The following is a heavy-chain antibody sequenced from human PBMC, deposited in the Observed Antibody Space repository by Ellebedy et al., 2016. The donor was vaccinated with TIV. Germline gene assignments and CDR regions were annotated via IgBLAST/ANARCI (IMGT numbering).Heavy chain of an antibody. V-gene: IGHV4-59*01. CDR2: SYYTGTT. CDR3: ASAPNQDFYDY. Sequence: MPSETLSLTCSVSGGSISPYYWSWIRQPPGKGLQWIDFSYYTGTTNYNPTLKSRVTISVDTSKNQVSLRLSSVTAADTAVYYCASAPNQDFYDYWGQGTLVTVSS. J-gene: IGHJ4*02. CDR1: GGSISPYY.